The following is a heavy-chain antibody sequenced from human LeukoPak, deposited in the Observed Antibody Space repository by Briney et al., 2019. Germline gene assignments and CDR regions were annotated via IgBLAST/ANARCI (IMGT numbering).Heavy chain of an antibody. J-gene: IGHJ4*02. V-gene: IGHV3-7*04. CDR1: GFTFSSYW. D-gene: IGHD1-26*01. CDR2: IKQDGSEK. CDR3: ARDHIVGATNFDY. Sequence: GGSLRLSCAASGFTFSSYWMSWVRQAPGKGLEWVANIKQDGSEKYYVDSVKGRFTISRDNAKNSLYLQVNSLRAEDTAVYYCARDHIVGATNFDYWGQGTPVTVSS.